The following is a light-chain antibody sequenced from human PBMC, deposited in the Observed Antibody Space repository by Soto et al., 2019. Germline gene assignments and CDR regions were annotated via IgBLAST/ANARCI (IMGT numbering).Light chain of an antibody. CDR2: EVR. CDR1: SSDVGGYNS. CDR3: SSYTSSSAWV. V-gene: IGLV2-14*01. Sequence: QSALTQPASVSGSPGQSITISCTGTSSDVGGYNSVSWFQQHPGKAPKLMIFEVRNRPSGVSNRFSGSKSGNTASPTISGLQAEDEADYYCSSYTSSSAWVFGGGTKLTVL. J-gene: IGLJ3*02.